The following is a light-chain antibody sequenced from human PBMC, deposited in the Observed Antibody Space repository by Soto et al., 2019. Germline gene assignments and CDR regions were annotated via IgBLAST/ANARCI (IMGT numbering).Light chain of an antibody. Sequence: DIQMTQSPSTLSVSVGDRVTITCRASQSISSWLAWYQQKPGKAPKLLIYDASSLEPGVPSRFSGGGSGTEFTLTISSLQPDDFATYYCQQFDSSSGTFGLGTKVDIK. V-gene: IGKV1-5*01. J-gene: IGKJ1*01. CDR3: QQFDSSSGT. CDR1: QSISSW. CDR2: DAS.